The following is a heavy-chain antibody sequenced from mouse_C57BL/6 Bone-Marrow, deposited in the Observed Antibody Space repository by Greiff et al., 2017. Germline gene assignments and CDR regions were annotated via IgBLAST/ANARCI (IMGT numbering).Heavy chain of an antibody. CDR3: AATMYYYGSSLFDY. CDR2: IDPSDSET. V-gene: IGHV1-52*01. D-gene: IGHD1-1*01. Sequence: QVQLQQPGAELVRPGSSVKLSCKASGYTFTSYWMHWVKQRPIQGLEWIGNIDPSDSETHYNQKFKDKATLTVDKSSSTAYMQLSSLTSEDSAVYYGAATMYYYGSSLFDYWGQGTTLTVSS. CDR1: GYTFTSYW. J-gene: IGHJ2*01.